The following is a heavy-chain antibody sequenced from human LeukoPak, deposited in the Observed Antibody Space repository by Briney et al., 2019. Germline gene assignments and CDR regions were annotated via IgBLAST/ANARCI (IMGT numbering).Heavy chain of an antibody. V-gene: IGHV3-23*01. CDR1: GFIFNSYS. CDR2: ISGSGGST. Sequence: GGSLRLSCAASGFIFNSYSLNWVRQAPGKGLEWVSAISGSGGSTYYADSVKGRFTISRDNSKNTLYLQMNSLRAEDTAVYYCAKEIESYSSGWYPQWGQGTLVTVSS. D-gene: IGHD6-19*01. CDR3: AKEIESYSSGWYPQ. J-gene: IGHJ4*02.